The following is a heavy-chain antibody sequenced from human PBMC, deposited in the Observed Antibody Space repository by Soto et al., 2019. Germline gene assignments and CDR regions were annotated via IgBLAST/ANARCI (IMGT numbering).Heavy chain of an antibody. CDR2: INPNSGGT. CDR3: ARDQSPSSGWPGMDV. CDR1: GYTFTDYY. J-gene: IGHJ6*02. V-gene: IGHV1-2*02. D-gene: IGHD6-19*01. Sequence: QVQLVQSGAEVKKPGASVKVSCKASGYTFTDYYMHWVRQAPGQGLAWMGWINPNSGGTNYAQKFQGRVTMTRDTSSSTAYMELNRLRSDDTAVYYCARDQSPSSGWPGMDVWGQGTTVTVSS.